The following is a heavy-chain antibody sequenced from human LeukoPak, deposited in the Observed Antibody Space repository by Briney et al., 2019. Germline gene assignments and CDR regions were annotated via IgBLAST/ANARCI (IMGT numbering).Heavy chain of an antibody. Sequence: ASVKVPCKVSGYTLTELSMHWVRQAPGKGLEWMGGFDPEDGETIYAQKFQGRVTITTDESTSTAYMELSRLRSEDTAVYYCAREPYNWNYFDYWGQGTLVTVSS. V-gene: IGHV1-24*01. D-gene: IGHD1-20*01. CDR1: GYTLTELS. CDR3: AREPYNWNYFDY. J-gene: IGHJ4*02. CDR2: FDPEDGET.